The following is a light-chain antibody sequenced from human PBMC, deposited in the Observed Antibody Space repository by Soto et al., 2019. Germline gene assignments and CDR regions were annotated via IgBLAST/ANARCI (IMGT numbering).Light chain of an antibody. CDR2: AAS. J-gene: IGKJ5*01. CDR1: QGIDNH. CDR3: QQANSFPIT. V-gene: IGKV1-27*01. Sequence: DIQMTQSPSSLSASVGDRVTVTCRASQGIDNHLAWYQQKPGKAPKLLIYAASTLQSGVPSRFTGSGSGTDFTLTISSLQPEDFATYYCQQANSFPITFGQGTRLEI.